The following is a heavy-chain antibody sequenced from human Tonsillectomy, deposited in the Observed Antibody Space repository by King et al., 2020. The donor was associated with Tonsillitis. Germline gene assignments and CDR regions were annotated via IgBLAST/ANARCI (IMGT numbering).Heavy chain of an antibody. Sequence: VQLQQWGAGLLKPSETLSLTCAVYGGSFSGYYWSWIRQHPGKGLEWIGEINHSGSTNSNPSLKSRVTISVDTSKNQFSLKLSSVTAADTAVYYCAREGYGSGRVTFDYWGQGTLVTVSS. D-gene: IGHD3-10*01. CDR2: INHSGST. J-gene: IGHJ4*02. CDR3: AREGYGSGRVTFDY. V-gene: IGHV4-34*01. CDR1: GGSFSGYY.